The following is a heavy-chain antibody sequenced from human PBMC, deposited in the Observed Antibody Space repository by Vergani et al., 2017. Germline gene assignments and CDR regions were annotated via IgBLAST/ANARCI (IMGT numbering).Heavy chain of an antibody. CDR2: ISSTSRTI. CDR3: ARDVGNNVDF. Sequence: EVKLVESGGDLVQPGVSLRLSCAASGFTFSNYAMNWVRRAPGKGLEWVSHISSTSRTIYYAASVKGRFTISRDNAKNSLYLQMHSLRDDDTARYYCARDVGNNVDFWGQGTLVTVSS. V-gene: IGHV3-48*02. CDR1: GFTFSNYA. J-gene: IGHJ4*02. D-gene: IGHD1/OR15-1a*01.